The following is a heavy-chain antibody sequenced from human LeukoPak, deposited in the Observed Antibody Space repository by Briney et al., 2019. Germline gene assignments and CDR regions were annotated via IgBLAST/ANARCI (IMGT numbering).Heavy chain of an antibody. CDR3: TIDIVVKTFDS. J-gene: IGHJ4*02. V-gene: IGHV3-15*01. Sequence: AGGSLRLSCAASGFTFSSYSMNWVRQAPGKGLEWLGRIKSKPDGGAVEHAAPVKGRFTISRDDSKNTLYLDMNSLTTEDTAVYFCTIDIVVKTFDSWGQGTLVAVSS. D-gene: IGHD2-21*01. CDR1: GFTFSSYS. CDR2: IKSKPDGGAV.